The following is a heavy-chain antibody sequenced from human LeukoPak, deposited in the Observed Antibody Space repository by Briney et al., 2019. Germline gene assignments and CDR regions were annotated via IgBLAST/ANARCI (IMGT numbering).Heavy chain of an antibody. CDR1: GFTFSSYA. D-gene: IGHD3-22*01. V-gene: IGHV3-23*01. CDR2: ISTNGDRT. J-gene: IGHJ3*02. Sequence: GGSLRLSCAASGFTFSSYAMSWVRQTPGKGLEWVSAISTNGDRTFYTDSVKGRFTISRDNAKNSLYLQMNSLRAEDTAVYYCASDITMIVVVPFDIWGQGTMATVSS. CDR3: ASDITMIVVVPFDI.